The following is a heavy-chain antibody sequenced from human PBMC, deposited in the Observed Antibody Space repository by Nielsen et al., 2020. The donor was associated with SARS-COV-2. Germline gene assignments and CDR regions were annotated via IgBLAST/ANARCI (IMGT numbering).Heavy chain of an antibody. D-gene: IGHD6-6*01. CDR3: ARDSPSMAARRLYYFDY. V-gene: IGHV3-48*02. CDR1: GFSFSIYS. Sequence: GESLKISCRASGFSFSIYSMNWVRQAPGKGLEWVSYITSTSNTIYYADSVKGRFTISRDNADNSLYLQMDSPRDEDTAVYYCARDSPSMAARRLYYFDYWGQGTLVAVSS. CDR2: ITSTSNTI. J-gene: IGHJ4*02.